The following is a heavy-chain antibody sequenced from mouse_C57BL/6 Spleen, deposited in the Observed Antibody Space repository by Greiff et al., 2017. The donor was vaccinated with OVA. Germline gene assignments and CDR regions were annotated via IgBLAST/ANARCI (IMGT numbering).Heavy chain of an antibody. V-gene: IGHV5-9*01. D-gene: IGHD1-3*01. Sequence: DVHLVESGGGLVKPGGSLKLSCAASGFTFSSYTMSWVRQTPEKRLEWVATISGGGGNTYYPDSVKGRFTISRDNAKNTLYLQMSSLRAEDAALYYCASKGAYWGQGTLVTVSA. CDR2: ISGGGGNT. J-gene: IGHJ3*01. CDR3: ASKGAY. CDR1: GFTFSSYT.